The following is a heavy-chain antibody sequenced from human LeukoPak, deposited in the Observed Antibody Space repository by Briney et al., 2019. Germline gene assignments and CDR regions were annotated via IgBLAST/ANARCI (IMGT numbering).Heavy chain of an antibody. CDR2: IYSAGST. CDR1: GFTVSSNY. Sequence: PGGSLRLSCAASGFTVSSNYMTWVRQATGRGLQWVSLIYSAGSTHYADSVKGRFTISRDNSKNTLFLQMNSLRAEDTAVYYCARGYCTNGVCFDSWGQGTLVTVSS. CDR3: ARGYCTNGVCFDS. V-gene: IGHV3-53*01. D-gene: IGHD2-8*01. J-gene: IGHJ4*02.